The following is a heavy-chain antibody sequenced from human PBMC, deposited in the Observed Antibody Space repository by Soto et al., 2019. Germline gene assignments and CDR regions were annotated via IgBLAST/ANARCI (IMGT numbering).Heavy chain of an antibody. CDR1: GFTFSSYG. J-gene: IGHJ6*02. Sequence: GGSLRLSCAASGFTFSSYGMHWVRQAPGKGLEWVAVIWYDGSNKYYADSVKGRFTISRDNSKNTLYLQMNSLRAEDTAVYYCASEIRQLDGYYYGMDVWGQGTTVTVSS. D-gene: IGHD6-6*01. CDR2: IWYDGSNK. CDR3: ASEIRQLDGYYYGMDV. V-gene: IGHV3-33*01.